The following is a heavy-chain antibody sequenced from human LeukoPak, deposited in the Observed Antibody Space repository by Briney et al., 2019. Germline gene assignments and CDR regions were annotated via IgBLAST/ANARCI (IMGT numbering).Heavy chain of an antibody. Sequence: PGGSLRLSCAASGFTFSSYAMSWVRQAPGKGLEWVSAISGSGGSTYYADSVKGRFTISRDNSKNTLYLQMNSLRAEDTAVCYCAKVKPKFDWLFSPLDYWGQGTLVTVSS. CDR3: AKVKPKFDWLFSPLDY. J-gene: IGHJ4*02. V-gene: IGHV3-23*01. CDR2: ISGSGGST. D-gene: IGHD3-9*01. CDR1: GFTFSSYA.